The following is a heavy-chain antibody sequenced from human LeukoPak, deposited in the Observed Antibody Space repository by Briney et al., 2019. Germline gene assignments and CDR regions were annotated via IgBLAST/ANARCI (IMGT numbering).Heavy chain of an antibody. Sequence: GGSLRLSCAASGFTVSSNYMSWVRQAPGKGLEWGSVIYSGGSTYYADSVKGRFTISRDDSKKTLYLQMNSLRAEDTAVYYCARDRWGSGWYVYDYWGQGTLVTVPS. CDR1: GFTVSSNY. J-gene: IGHJ4*02. D-gene: IGHD6-19*01. CDR3: ARDRWGSGWYVYDY. V-gene: IGHV3-53*01. CDR2: IYSGGST.